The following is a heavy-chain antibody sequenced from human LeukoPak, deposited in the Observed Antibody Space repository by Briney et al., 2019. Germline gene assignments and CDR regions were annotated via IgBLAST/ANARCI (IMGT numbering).Heavy chain of an antibody. D-gene: IGHD5-18*01. Sequence: ASVKVSCKASGYTFTTYAMHWVRQAPGQRLECMGWINAGNGNTKYSQKFQDRVTITRDTSASTVYMELSSLRSEDTAVYYCARTTAMVTIFDYWGQGTLVTVSS. V-gene: IGHV1-3*01. J-gene: IGHJ4*02. CDR3: ARTTAMVTIFDY. CDR1: GYTFTTYA. CDR2: INAGNGNT.